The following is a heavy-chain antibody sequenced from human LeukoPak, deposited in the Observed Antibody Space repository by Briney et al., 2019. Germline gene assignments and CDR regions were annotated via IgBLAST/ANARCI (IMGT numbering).Heavy chain of an antibody. V-gene: IGHV4-39*02. J-gene: IGHJ6*02. CDR1: GGSLSGSSHY. D-gene: IGHD5-12*01. CDR3: ARRPYSGNDFDSYGMDV. CDR2: INYSGST. Sequence: PSETLSLTCTVSGGSLSGSSHYWGWVRQPPGKGLEWGESINYSGSTYYNPSLKSRVTISVDTSKNHFSLKLSSATAADTAVYYCARRPYSGNDFDSYGMDVWGQGTTVTVSS.